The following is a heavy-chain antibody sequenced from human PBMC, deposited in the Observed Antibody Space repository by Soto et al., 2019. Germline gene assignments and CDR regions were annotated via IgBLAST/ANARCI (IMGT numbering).Heavy chain of an antibody. CDR1: GYTFTSYG. V-gene: IGHV1-18*01. CDR3: ASSFTSSQWRYGMDV. J-gene: IGHJ6*02. CDR2: ISAYNGNT. Sequence: QVQLVQSGAEVKKPGASVKVSCKASGYTFTSYGISWVRQAPGQGLEWMGWISAYNGNTNYAQKLQGRVTMTTDTSTXTAYMELRSLRSDDTAVYYCASSFTSSQWRYGMDVWGQGTTVTVSS. D-gene: IGHD2-2*01.